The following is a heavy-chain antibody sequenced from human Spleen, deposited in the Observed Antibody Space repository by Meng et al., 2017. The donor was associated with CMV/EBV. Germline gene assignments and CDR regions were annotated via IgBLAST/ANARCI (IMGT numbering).Heavy chain of an antibody. CDR3: ARHHHSPTFDY. D-gene: IGHD1-14*01. CDR2: VVYSGTT. CDR1: GGTTSSSSYY. V-gene: IGHV4-39*01. Sequence: QLQVQGSGPGLAKPSETLSLTFTVSGGTTSSSSYYWAWIRQPPGEGLEWIGSVVYSGTTYYTSSLKSRVSISVDTSKNQFSLKLSSVTAADTAVYYCARHHHSPTFDYWGQGTLVTVSS. J-gene: IGHJ4*02.